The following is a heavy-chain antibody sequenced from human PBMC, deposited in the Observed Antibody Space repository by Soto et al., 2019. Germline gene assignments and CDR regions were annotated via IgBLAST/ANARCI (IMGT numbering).Heavy chain of an antibody. D-gene: IGHD4-17*01. V-gene: IGHV5-10-1*01. CDR2: IDPSDSYT. J-gene: IGHJ6*02. CDR3: AIHRGEDTVRWLYGMDV. CDR1: GYRFTSYW. Sequence: GESLKISRKGSGYRFTSYWISWVRQMPGKGLEWMGRIDPSDSYTNYSPSFQGHVTISADKSISTAYLQWSSLKASDTAMYYCAIHRGEDTVRWLYGMDVWGQGTTVTVSS.